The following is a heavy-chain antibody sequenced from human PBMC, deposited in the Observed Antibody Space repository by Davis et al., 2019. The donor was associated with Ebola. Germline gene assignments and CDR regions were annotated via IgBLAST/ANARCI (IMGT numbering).Heavy chain of an antibody. CDR1: GGSMSSYY. CDR3: ARDFAYYYDSGDAFDI. V-gene: IGHV4-4*07. Sequence: SETLSLTCTVSGGSMSSYYWSWIRQPAGKGLEWIGRIYTSGSTKYNPSLKSRVTMSVDTSKNQFSLRLTSVTAADTAVYYCARDFAYYYDSGDAFDIWGQGTMVTVSS. D-gene: IGHD3-22*01. CDR2: IYTSGST. J-gene: IGHJ3*02.